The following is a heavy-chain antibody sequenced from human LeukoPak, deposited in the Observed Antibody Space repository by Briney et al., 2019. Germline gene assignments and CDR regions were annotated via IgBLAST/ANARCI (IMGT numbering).Heavy chain of an antibody. CDR1: GFTFSSYE. J-gene: IGHJ4*02. V-gene: IGHV3-48*03. Sequence: GGSLRLSCAASGFTFSSYEMNWVRQAPGKGLEWVSYISSSGSTIYYAGSVKGRFTISRDNAKNSLYLQMNSLRAEDTAVYYCARDGGPGYSSSWYLYWGQGTLVTVSS. D-gene: IGHD6-13*01. CDR3: ARDGGPGYSSSWYLY. CDR2: ISSSGSTI.